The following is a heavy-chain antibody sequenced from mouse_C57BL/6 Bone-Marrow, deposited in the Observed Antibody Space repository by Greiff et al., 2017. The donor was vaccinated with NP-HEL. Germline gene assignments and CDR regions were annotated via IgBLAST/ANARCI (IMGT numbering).Heavy chain of an antibody. Sequence: VQLQQPGAELVRPGTSVKLSCKASGYTFTSYWMHWVKQRPGQGLEWIGVIDPSDSYTNYNQKFKGKATLTVDTSFSTAYMQLSSLTSEDSAVYYCARESRLKDYWGQGTTLTVSS. CDR2: IDPSDSYT. D-gene: IGHD6-2*01. V-gene: IGHV1-59*01. CDR1: GYTFTSYW. J-gene: IGHJ2*01. CDR3: ARESRLKDY.